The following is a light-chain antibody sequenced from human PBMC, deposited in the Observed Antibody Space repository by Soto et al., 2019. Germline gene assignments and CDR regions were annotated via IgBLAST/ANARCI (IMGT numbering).Light chain of an antibody. CDR2: VERSGSY. Sequence: QPVLTQSSSASASLGSSVKLTCTLSSGHSTYIIAWHQQQPGKAPRYLMKVERSGSYRKGSGVPDRFSGSSSGADRYLTISTLQFEDEADYYCETWDNYPPAVFGGGPQLTVL. V-gene: IGLV4-60*02. J-gene: IGLJ7*01. CDR1: SGHSTYI. CDR3: ETWDNYPPAV.